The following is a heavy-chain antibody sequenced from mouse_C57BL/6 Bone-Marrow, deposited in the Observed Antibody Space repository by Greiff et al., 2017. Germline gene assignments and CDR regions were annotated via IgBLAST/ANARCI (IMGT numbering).Heavy chain of an antibody. CDR2: ISSGGSYT. CDR1: GFTFSSYG. J-gene: IGHJ2*01. CDR3: ARPSLITTVGLDY. D-gene: IGHD1-1*01. V-gene: IGHV5-6*01. Sequence: EVQLVESGGDLVKPGGSLKLSCAASGFTFSSYGMSWVRQTPDKRLAWVATISSGGSYTYYPDSVKGRFTISRDNAKNTLYLQMSSLKSEDTAMYYCARPSLITTVGLDYWGQGTTLTVSS.